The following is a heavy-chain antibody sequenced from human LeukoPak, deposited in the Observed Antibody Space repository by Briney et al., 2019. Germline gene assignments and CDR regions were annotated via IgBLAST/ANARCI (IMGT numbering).Heavy chain of an antibody. CDR1: GGTFSSYA. J-gene: IGHJ4*02. V-gene: IGHV1-24*01. Sequence: GASVKVSFKASGGTFSSYAISWVRQAPGQGLEWMGGFDPEDGETIYAQKFQGRVTMTEDTSTDTAYMELSSLRSEDTAVYYCATASGIAVAGSFDYWGQGTLVTVSS. CDR3: ATASGIAVAGSFDY. CDR2: FDPEDGET. D-gene: IGHD6-19*01.